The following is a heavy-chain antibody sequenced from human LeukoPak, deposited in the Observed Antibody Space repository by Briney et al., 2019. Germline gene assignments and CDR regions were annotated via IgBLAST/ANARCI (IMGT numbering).Heavy chain of an antibody. CDR2: IGPHSTFT. V-gene: IGHV1-2*02. Sequence: ASEKVSRKSSGFTFTDHYIHWVRQGPGQGLEWMGYIGPHSTFTSSPQEFQGRVTMTRDASMSTAYMELTRLTSDDTAVYYCVREGEGPLSKDFDYWGQGTLVTVSS. CDR3: VREGEGPLSKDFDY. J-gene: IGHJ4*02. CDR1: GFTFTDHY. D-gene: IGHD2/OR15-2a*01.